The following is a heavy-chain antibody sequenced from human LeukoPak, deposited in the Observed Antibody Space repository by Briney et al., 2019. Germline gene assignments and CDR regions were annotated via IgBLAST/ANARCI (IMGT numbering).Heavy chain of an antibody. V-gene: IGHV3-64*01. CDR3: ARDPNRYYYDSSGYFSGY. J-gene: IGHJ4*02. D-gene: IGHD3-22*01. CDR1: GFTFSSYA. CDR2: ISSNGGST. Sequence: GGSLRLSCAASGFTFSSYAMHWVRQAPGKGLEYVSAISSNGGSTYYANSVKGRFTISRDNSKNTLYLQMGSLRAEDMAVYYCARDPNRYYYDSSGYFSGYWGQGTLVTVSS.